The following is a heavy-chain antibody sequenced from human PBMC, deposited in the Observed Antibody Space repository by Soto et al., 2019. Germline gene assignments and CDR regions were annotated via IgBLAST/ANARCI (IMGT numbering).Heavy chain of an antibody. D-gene: IGHD3-10*01. J-gene: IGHJ6*02. CDR3: ARVLYYGSGSDSPYGRDV. V-gene: IGHV1-69*01. CDR1: GVSFNNNG. Sequence: QVQLVQSGAEVKKPGSSVKVSCKTSGVSFNNNGIGWVRQAPGHGLEWVGGVSPPFRTSNYARKFQGRISITADASTGTVNMELSSLTSEDTAQYYCARVLYYGSGSDSPYGRDVLGDGTTVTVSS. CDR2: VSPPFRTS.